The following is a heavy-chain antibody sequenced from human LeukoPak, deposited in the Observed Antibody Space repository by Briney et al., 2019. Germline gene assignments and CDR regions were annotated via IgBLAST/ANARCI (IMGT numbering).Heavy chain of an antibody. Sequence: GGSLRLSCAASGFTFSSYGMHWGRQTPGKGLEWVAVISYDGSNKYYADSVKGRFTISRDNSKNTLYLQMSSLRAEDTAVYYCANTVVVYWGQGTLVTVSS. D-gene: IGHD4-23*01. CDR2: ISYDGSNK. CDR3: ANTVVVY. J-gene: IGHJ4*02. V-gene: IGHV3-30*18. CDR1: GFTFSSYG.